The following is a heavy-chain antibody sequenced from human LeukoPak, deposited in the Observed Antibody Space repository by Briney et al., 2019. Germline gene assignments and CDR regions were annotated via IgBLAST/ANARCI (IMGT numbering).Heavy chain of an antibody. V-gene: IGHV3-30*03. D-gene: IGHD6-13*01. CDR3: ATGRRSSWYPYYYYYGMDV. CDR1: GFTFSSYG. J-gene: IGHJ6*02. CDR2: ISYDGSNK. Sequence: GGSLRLSCAASGFTFSSYGMHWVRQAPGKGLEWVAVISYDGSNKYYADSVKGRFTISRDNSKNTLYLQMNSLRSEDTAVYYCATGRRSSWYPYYYYYGMDVWGQGTTVTVSS.